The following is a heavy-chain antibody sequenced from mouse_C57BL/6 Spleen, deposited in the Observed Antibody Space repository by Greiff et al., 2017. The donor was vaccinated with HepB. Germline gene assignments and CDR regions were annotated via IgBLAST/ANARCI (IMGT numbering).Heavy chain of an antibody. CDR3: VRQDPAWFAY. J-gene: IGHJ3*01. Sequence: EVQLVESGGGLVQPKGSLKLSCAASGFSFNTYAMNWVRQAPGKGLEWVARIRSKSNNYATYYADSVKDRFTISRDDSESMLYLQMNNLKTEDTAMYYCVRQDPAWFAYWGQGTLVTVSA. CDR1: GFSFNTYA. V-gene: IGHV10-1*01. CDR2: IRSKSNNYAT.